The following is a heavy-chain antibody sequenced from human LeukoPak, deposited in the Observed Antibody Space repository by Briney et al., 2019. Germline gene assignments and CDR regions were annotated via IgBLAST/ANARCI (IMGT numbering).Heavy chain of an antibody. CDR1: GYTFTGYY. CDR3: ARGRKGVPAAILANSRSTFDY. D-gene: IGHD2-2*01. CDR2: INPNSGGT. J-gene: IGHJ4*02. Sequence: ASVKVSCKASGYTFTGYYMHWVRQAPGQGLEWMGWINPNSGGTNYAQKIQGRVTMTRDTSISTAYMELSRLRSDDTAVYYCARGRKGVPAAILANSRSTFDYWGQGTLVTVSS. V-gene: IGHV1-2*02.